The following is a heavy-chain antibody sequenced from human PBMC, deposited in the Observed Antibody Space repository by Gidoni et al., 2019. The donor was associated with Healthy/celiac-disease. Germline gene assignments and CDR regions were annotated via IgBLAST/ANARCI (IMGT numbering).Heavy chain of an antibody. CDR1: GFTFSDYY. J-gene: IGHJ6*02. Sequence: QVQLVESGGGLVKPGGSLRLSCAASGFTFSDYYMSWIRQAPGKGLEWVSYISSSSSYTNYADSVKGRFTISRDNAKNSLYLQMNSLRAEDTAVYYCARDVRGGGFIRYYYYGMDVWGQGTTVTVSS. V-gene: IGHV3-11*06. D-gene: IGHD3-10*02. CDR2: ISSSSSYT. CDR3: ARDVRGGGFIRYYYYGMDV.